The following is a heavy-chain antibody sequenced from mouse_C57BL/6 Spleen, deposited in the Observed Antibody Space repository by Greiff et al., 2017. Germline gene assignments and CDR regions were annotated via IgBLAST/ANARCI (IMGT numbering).Heavy chain of an antibody. J-gene: IGHJ4*01. D-gene: IGHD2-1*01. CDR1: GFTFSDYG. Sequence: EVQGVESGGGLVQPGGSLKLSCAASGFTFSDYGMAWVRQAPRKGPEWVAFISNLAYSIYYADTVTGRFTIPRENAKNTLYLEMSSLRSEDTAMYYCARQGVYYGDYYAMDYWGQGTSVTVSS. CDR2: ISNLAYSI. V-gene: IGHV5-15*01. CDR3: ARQGVYYGDYYAMDY.